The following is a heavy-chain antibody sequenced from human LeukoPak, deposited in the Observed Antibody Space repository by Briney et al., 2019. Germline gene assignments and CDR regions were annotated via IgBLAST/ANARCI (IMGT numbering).Heavy chain of an antibody. J-gene: IGHJ4*02. V-gene: IGHV3-30*18. D-gene: IGHD6-19*01. CDR3: AKSYSSGWYYFDY. CDR2: MSYDGSNK. CDR1: GFTFTSYG. Sequence: GGALRLSCAAPGFTFTSYGMHWVRQAPGKGVGWVAFMSYDGSNKYYADSVKGRFTISRDHSKNTLYLQMNSLRAEDTAVYYCAKSYSSGWYYFDYWGQRILVTVSS.